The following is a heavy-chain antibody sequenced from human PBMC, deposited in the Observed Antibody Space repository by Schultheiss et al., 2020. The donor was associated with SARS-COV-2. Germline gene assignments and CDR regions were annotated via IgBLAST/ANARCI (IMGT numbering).Heavy chain of an antibody. Sequence: SVKVSCKASGGTFSSYAISWVRQAPGQGLEWMGGIIPIFGTANYAQKFQGRVTITADESTSTAYMELSSLGAEDTALYYCARNRRMATKKDAFDIWGQGTMVTVSS. J-gene: IGHJ3*02. D-gene: IGHD5-24*01. CDR3: ARNRRMATKKDAFDI. CDR2: IIPIFGTA. CDR1: GGTFSSYA. V-gene: IGHV1-69*13.